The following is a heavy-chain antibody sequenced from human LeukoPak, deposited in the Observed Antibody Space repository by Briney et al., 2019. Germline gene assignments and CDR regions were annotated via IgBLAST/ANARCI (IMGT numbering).Heavy chain of an antibody. CDR3: AKSREEIRGLDAFDI. CDR2: IYYSGST. Sequence: PSETLSLTCSVSGGSISSDDYCWNWIRQHPGKGLEWIGYIYYSGSTYYNPSLKSRIALSVDTSKNQFSLKLSSLTAADTAVYYCAKSREEIRGLDAFDIWGQGTMVTVSS. D-gene: IGHD5-24*01. J-gene: IGHJ3*02. CDR1: GGSISSDDYC. V-gene: IGHV4-31*03.